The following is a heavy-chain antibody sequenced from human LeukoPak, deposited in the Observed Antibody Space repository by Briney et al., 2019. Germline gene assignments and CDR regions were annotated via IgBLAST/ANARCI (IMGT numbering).Heavy chain of an antibody. D-gene: IGHD2-2*01. CDR1: GGTFSSYA. J-gene: IGHJ4*02. CDR3: AKLLVVPAVIRGIDY. Sequence: SVKVSCKASGGTFSSYAISWVRQAPGQGLEWMGGIIPIFGTANYAQKFQGRVTITADESTSTAYMELSSLRAEDTAVYYCAKLLVVPAVIRGIDYWGQGTLVTVSS. V-gene: IGHV1-69*13. CDR2: IIPIFGTA.